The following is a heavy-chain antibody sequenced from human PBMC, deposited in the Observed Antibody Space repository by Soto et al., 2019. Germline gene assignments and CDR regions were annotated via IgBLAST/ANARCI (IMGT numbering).Heavy chain of an antibody. J-gene: IGHJ4*02. D-gene: IGHD5-18*01. V-gene: IGHV2-5*02. CDR3: AHRPAPRGYGHKAFDY. CDR2: IYWDDDK. CDR1: GFSLSTSGVG. Sequence: SGPTLVNPTQTLTLTCTFSGFSLSTSGVGVGWIRQPPGKALEWLALIYWDDDKRYSPSLKSRLTITKDTSKNQVVLTMTNMDPVDTATYYCAHRPAPRGYGHKAFDYWGQGTLVTVSS.